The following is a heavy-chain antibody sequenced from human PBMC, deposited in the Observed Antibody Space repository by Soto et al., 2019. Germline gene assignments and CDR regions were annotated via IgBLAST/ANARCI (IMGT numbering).Heavy chain of an antibody. V-gene: IGHV3-23*01. D-gene: IGHD2-2*01. CDR1: GFTFSNHA. Sequence: EVQLLESGGALVQPGGSLRLSCAASGFTFSNHAMNWVRQAPGKGLEWGSNISDSGSTYYADSVKGRFTISRDNSKNTLYLQMKSLRDEDTAVYYCARDPGGHYCTSTSCLYFFDHWGQGTLVIVSS. CDR2: ISDSGST. J-gene: IGHJ4*02. CDR3: ARDPGGHYCTSTSCLYFFDH.